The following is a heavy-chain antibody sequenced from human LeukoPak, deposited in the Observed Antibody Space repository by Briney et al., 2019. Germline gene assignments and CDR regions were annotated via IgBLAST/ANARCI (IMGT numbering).Heavy chain of an antibody. D-gene: IGHD6-19*01. CDR2: ISYDGSNK. V-gene: IGHV3-30*04. J-gene: IGHJ4*02. CDR3: AKDHLPGIVVADRDY. CDR1: GFTFSSNA. Sequence: GGSLRLSCAASGFTFSSNAMHWVRQAPGKGLEWVAIISYDGSNKYYADSVKGRFTISRDNSKNTLYLQITSLRAEDTGVYYCAKDHLPGIVVADRDYWGQGTLVTVSS.